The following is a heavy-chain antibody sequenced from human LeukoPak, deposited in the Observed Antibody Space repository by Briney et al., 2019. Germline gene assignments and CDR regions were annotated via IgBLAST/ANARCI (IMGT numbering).Heavy chain of an antibody. V-gene: IGHV3-23*01. Sequence: GGSLRLSCAASGFSFINNAMGWVRQAPGKGLEWVSGICASGRCTFYAAPVRGRFTVSRDNSKNSLYLQMNSLRAEDTAVYYCAREGTYYYYGMDVWGQGTTVTVSS. D-gene: IGHD1-1*01. CDR1: GFSFINNA. CDR3: AREGTYYYYGMDV. J-gene: IGHJ6*02. CDR2: ICASGRCT.